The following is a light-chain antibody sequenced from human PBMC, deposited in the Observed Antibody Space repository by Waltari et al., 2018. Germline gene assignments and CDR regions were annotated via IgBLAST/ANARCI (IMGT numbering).Light chain of an antibody. Sequence: DIQMTQSPSSLSASVGDRVTITCRASRDITNYVNWYQQKAGKAPQLLIYAASSLQGGVPSRFSGGGSGTDFNLTITSLRPDDFVTYYCQQTYNIPRTFGGGTKVEIK. CDR2: AAS. J-gene: IGKJ4*01. CDR3: QQTYNIPRT. CDR1: RDITNY. V-gene: IGKV1-39*01.